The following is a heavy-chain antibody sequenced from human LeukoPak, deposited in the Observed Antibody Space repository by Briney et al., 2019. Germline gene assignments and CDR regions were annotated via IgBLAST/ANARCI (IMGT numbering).Heavy chain of an antibody. Sequence: SETLSHTCTVSGGSISSYYWSWIRQPPGKGLEWIGYIYYSGSTNYNPSLKSRVTISVDTSKNQFSLKLSSVTAADTAVYYCARRRDYIDVSGKGTTVTVSS. CDR1: GGSISSYY. J-gene: IGHJ6*03. CDR2: IYYSGST. V-gene: IGHV4-59*08. CDR3: ARRRDYIDV.